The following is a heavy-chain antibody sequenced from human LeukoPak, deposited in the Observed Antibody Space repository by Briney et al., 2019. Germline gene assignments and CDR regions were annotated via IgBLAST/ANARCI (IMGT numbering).Heavy chain of an antibody. CDR3: AVSGRYYGY. V-gene: IGHV3-23*01. CDR2: ISGGGST. J-gene: IGHJ4*02. D-gene: IGHD1-26*01. CDR1: GFTFSSNA. Sequence: PAGSLRLSCAVSGFTFSSNAMSWVRQAPGKGLEWVSAISGGGSTYYADSVKGRFTISRDNSKNTLSLQMNSLRGEDTAIYYCAVSGRYYGYWGQGTLVTVSS.